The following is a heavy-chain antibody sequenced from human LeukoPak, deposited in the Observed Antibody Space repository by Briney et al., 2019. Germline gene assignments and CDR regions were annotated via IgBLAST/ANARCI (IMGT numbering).Heavy chain of an antibody. V-gene: IGHV3-23*01. CDR1: GFTFSTYA. D-gene: IGHD6-13*01. J-gene: IGHJ6*02. CDR2: ISGSGGST. CDR3: AKSNREQLVRSYGLDV. Sequence: GGSLRLSCAASGFTFSTYAVSWVRQAPGKGLEWVSDISGSGGSTYYADSVKGRFTISRDNSKDTAYLQMNSLRVDDTAVYYCAKSNREQLVRSYGLDVWGQGTTVTVSS.